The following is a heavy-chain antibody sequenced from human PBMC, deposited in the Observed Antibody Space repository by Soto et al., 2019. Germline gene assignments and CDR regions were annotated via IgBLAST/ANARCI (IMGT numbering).Heavy chain of an antibody. CDR2: INHGGSS. D-gene: IGHD2-15*01. J-gene: IGHJ4*02. CDR1: GGSFSGYY. Sequence: PSETLSLTCAVYGGSFSGYYWTWIRQSPGKGLEWIGEINHGGSSDYNPSLKSRITISRDTSKNQFSLRLTSVTAADTALYHCGKVLVGATAQTEPDSWGPGTLVTVSS. CDR3: GKVLVGATAQTEPDS. V-gene: IGHV4-34*01.